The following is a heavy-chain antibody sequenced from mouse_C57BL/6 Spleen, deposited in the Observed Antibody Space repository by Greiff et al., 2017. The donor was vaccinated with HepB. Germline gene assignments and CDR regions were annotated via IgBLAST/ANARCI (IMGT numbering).Heavy chain of an antibody. CDR2: ISDGGSYT. CDR3: ARNDGYPYYFDY. Sequence: EVQRVESGGGLVKPGGSLKLSCAASGFTFSSYAMSWVRQTPEKRLEWVATISDGGSYTYYPDNVKGRFTISRDNAKNNLYLQMSHLKSEDTAMYYCARNDGYPYYFDYWGQGTTLTVSS. V-gene: IGHV5-4*01. D-gene: IGHD2-3*01. CDR1: GFTFSSYA. J-gene: IGHJ2*01.